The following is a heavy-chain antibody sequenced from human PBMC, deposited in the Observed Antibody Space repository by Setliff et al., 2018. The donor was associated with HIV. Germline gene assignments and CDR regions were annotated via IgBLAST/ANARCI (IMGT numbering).Heavy chain of an antibody. CDR2: IHTSGST. D-gene: IGHD3-10*01. CDR3: ARVGYHGSGRYSFDY. V-gene: IGHV4-61*09. J-gene: IGHJ4*02. CDR1: GGSISSGSYY. Sequence: KPSETLSLTCTVSGGSISSGSYYWSWIRQPAGKGLEWIGHIHTSGSTKYNPSLKSRVTISADTSKNQFSLNLSSVTAAETAVYYCARVGYHGSGRYSFDYWGQGTLVTAPQ.